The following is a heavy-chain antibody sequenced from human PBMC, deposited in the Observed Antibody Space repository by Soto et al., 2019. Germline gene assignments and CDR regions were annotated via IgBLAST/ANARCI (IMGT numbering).Heavy chain of an antibody. J-gene: IGHJ5*01. CDR1: GGSISSYY. Sequence: PSETLSLTCTVSGGSISSYYWSWIRQPPGKGLEWIGYIYYSGSTNYNPSLKSRVTISVDTSKNQFSLKLSSVTAADTAVYYCASSVVPAAPARGADGWFDSWGQGTLVTVSS. CDR3: ASSVVPAAPARGADGWFDS. CDR2: IYYSGST. D-gene: IGHD2-2*01. V-gene: IGHV4-59*01.